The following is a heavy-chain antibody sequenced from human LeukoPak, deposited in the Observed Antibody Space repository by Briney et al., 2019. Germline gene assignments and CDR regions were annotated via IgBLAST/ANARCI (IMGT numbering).Heavy chain of an antibody. D-gene: IGHD1-26*01. J-gene: IGHJ4*02. CDR3: ARLQSYSGSYLDY. V-gene: IGHV4-59*01. CDR2: IYYSGST. CDR1: GGSISSYY. Sequence: SETLSLTCTVSGGSISSYYWSWIRQPPGKGLEWIGYIYYSGSTNYNPSLKSRVTISVDTSKNQFSLNLSSVTAADTAVYYCARLQSYSGSYLDYWGQGTLVTVSS.